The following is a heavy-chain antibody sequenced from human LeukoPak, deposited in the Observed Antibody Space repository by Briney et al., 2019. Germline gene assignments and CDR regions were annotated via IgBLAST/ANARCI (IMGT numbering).Heavy chain of an antibody. CDR1: GYIVTRYV. V-gene: IGHV1-18*04. J-gene: IGHJ4*02. Sequence: SVKVSCKAAGYIVTRYVISWVRQAPGQGVEGMGWISAYNGKTNNAQKLQGRVTMTTDTSTSTAYMELRSLRSDDTAVYYCAREGQQLAIDYWGQGTLVTVSS. D-gene: IGHD6-13*01. CDR3: AREGQQLAIDY. CDR2: ISAYNGKT.